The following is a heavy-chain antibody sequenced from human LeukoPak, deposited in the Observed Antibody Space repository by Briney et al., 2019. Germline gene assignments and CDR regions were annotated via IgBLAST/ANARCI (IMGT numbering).Heavy chain of an antibody. J-gene: IGHJ4*02. Sequence: GGSLRLSCAASGFTFSSYAMSWVRQAPGKGLEWVSAISGSGGSTYYADSVKGRFTISRDNSKNTLYLQMNSLRAEDTAVYYCAKDGNYYDSSGSDLKFDYWGQGTLVTVSS. D-gene: IGHD3-22*01. CDR3: AKDGNYYDSSGSDLKFDY. CDR1: GFTFSSYA. CDR2: ISGSGGST. V-gene: IGHV3-23*01.